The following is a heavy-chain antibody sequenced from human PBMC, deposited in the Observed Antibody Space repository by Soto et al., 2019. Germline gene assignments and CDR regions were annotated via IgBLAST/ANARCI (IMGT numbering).Heavy chain of an antibody. CDR1: GGSISSSDW. CDR2: IYHSGDT. V-gene: IGHV4-4*02. CDR3: ARMSGGYNYG. J-gene: IGHJ4*02. D-gene: IGHD5-18*01. Sequence: QVQLQESGPGLVKSSETLSLTCAVSGGSISSSDWWSWVRQPPGKGLEWIGEIYHSGDTNYNPSPKSRVTVSGDHSRRQVSLKLSSVTAADTAVNYCARMSGGYNYGWGQGTLVTVSS.